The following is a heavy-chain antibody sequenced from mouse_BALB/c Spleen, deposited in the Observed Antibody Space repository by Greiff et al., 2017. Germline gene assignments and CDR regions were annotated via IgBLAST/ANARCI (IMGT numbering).Heavy chain of an antibody. Sequence: EVMLVESGGGLVKPGGSLKLSCAASGFTFSSYAMSWVRQTPEKRLEWVATISSGGSYTYYPDSVKGRFTISRDNAKNTLYLQMSSLRSEDTAMYYCARAYYGSSYGYAMDYWGQGTSVTVSS. CDR1: GFTFSSYA. D-gene: IGHD1-1*01. CDR3: ARAYYGSSYGYAMDY. J-gene: IGHJ4*01. V-gene: IGHV5-9-1*01. CDR2: ISSGGSYT.